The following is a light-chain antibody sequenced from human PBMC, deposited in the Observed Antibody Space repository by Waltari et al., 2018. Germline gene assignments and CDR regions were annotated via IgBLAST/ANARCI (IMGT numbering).Light chain of an antibody. CDR3: ATWDDGLSGHWV. J-gene: IGLJ3*02. V-gene: IGLV1-47*01. CDR2: KDN. Sequence: QSVLTQPPSASGTPGQRVTISCSGTSSNIGSNFVYWYQQLSGTAPKLLLYKDNQRPSRVPDRFSGARSGTSASLARSGRRSDDESHFYCATWDDGLSGHWVFGGGTKLTVL. CDR1: SSNIGSNF.